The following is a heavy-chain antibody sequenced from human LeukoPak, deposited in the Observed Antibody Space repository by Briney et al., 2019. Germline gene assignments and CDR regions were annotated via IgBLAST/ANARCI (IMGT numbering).Heavy chain of an antibody. Sequence: GGSLRLSCVASGFTFSSYGMHWVRPAPGKGLEWVAVISYDGSKKYFEGSVKGRFTISRDNSKNTLYLEMNSLRAEDTALYYCVKVGTTVTTFWYFDVWGRGTLVTVSS. V-gene: IGHV3-30*18. CDR2: ISYDGSKK. CDR3: VKVGTTVTTFWYFDV. CDR1: GFTFSSYG. J-gene: IGHJ2*01. D-gene: IGHD4-17*01.